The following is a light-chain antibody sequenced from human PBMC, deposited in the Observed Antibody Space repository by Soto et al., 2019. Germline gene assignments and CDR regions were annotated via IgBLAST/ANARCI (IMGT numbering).Light chain of an antibody. CDR2: GNS. J-gene: IGLJ2*01. CDR3: QSYDSSLSGYVV. V-gene: IGLV1-40*01. Sequence: QSVLTQPPSVSGAPGQRVTISCTGSSSNIGAGYDVHWYQQLPGTAPKLLIYGNSNRPSVVPDRFTGSKSGTSASLAITWLQAEDEADYYCQSYDSSLSGYVVFGGGTKLTVL. CDR1: SSNIGAGYD.